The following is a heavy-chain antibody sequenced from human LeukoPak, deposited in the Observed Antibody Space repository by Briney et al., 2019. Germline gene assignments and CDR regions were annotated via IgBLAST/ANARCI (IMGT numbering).Heavy chain of an antibody. Sequence: PGGSLRLSCAASGFTFSSYAMHWVRQAPGKGLEWVAVISYDGSNKYYADSVKGRFTISRDNSKNTLYLQMNSLRAEDTAVYYCAREGHSPYYFDYWGQGTLVTVSS. J-gene: IGHJ4*02. CDR1: GFTFSSYA. V-gene: IGHV3-30-3*01. CDR3: AREGHSPYYFDY. CDR2: ISYDGSNK.